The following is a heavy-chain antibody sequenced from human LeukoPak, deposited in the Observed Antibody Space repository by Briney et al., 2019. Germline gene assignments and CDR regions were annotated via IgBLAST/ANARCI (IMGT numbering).Heavy chain of an antibody. CDR1: GGTFSSYA. CDR2: IIPILGIA. D-gene: IGHD4-17*01. J-gene: IGHJ4*02. V-gene: IGHV1-69*04. CDR3: ARALPDYGDYAYYFDY. Sequence: SVKVSCKASGGTFSSYAISWVRQAPGQGLEWMGRIIPILGIANYAQKFQGRVTITADKSTSTAYMELSSLRSEDTAVYYCARALPDYGDYAYYFDYWAQGTLVTVSS.